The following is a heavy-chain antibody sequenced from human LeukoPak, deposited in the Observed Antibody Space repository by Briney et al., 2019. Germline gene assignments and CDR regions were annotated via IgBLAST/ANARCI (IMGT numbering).Heavy chain of an antibody. V-gene: IGHV3-7*01. J-gene: IGHJ4*02. CDR1: GFTFSSYY. CDR2: INQDGSEK. D-gene: IGHD2-2*02. Sequence: PGGSLRLSCAASGFTFSSYYMTWVRQAPGKGLEWVANINQDGSEKYYVDSLKGRFTISRDNAKNSLYLQMNSLRAEDTAVYYCARPAACSSSTSCYRGIGYWGQGTLVTVSS. CDR3: ARPAACSSSTSCYRGIGY.